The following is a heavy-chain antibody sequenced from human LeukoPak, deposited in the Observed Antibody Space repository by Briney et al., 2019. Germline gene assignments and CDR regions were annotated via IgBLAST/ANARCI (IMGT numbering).Heavy chain of an antibody. CDR2: INTSGST. CDR3: STEGSTVNWFDP. J-gene: IGHJ5*02. D-gene: IGHD4-17*01. V-gene: IGHV4-4*07. CDR1: GGSISNYY. Sequence: SETLSLTCTVSGGSISNYYCSWIRQPAGKGLEWIGRINTSGSTNYNPSLQSQVTMSVDTSKNQFSLKLTSVTAADTAVYYCSTEGSTVNWFDPWGQGTLVTVSS.